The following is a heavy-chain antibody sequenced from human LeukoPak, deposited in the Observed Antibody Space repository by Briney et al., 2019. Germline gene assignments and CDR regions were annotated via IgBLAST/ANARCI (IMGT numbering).Heavy chain of an antibody. J-gene: IGHJ5*02. V-gene: IGHV4-59*01. D-gene: IGHD3-3*01. Sequence: SETLSLTCTVSGGSISSYYWSWIRQPPGKGLEWIGYIYYSGSTNYNPSLKSRVTISVDTSKNQFSLKLSSVTAADTAVYYCARVYYDFWSGYYKGNWFDPWGQGTLVTVSS. CDR1: GGSISSYY. CDR2: IYYSGST. CDR3: ARVYYDFWSGYYKGNWFDP.